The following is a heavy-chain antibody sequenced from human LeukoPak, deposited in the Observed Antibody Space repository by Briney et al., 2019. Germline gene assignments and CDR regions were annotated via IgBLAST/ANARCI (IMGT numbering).Heavy chain of an antibody. V-gene: IGHV3-30*03. CDR3: AREGFEYSGYDWGSGYGMDV. CDR2: ISFDGNNK. CDR1: GFTFSSYG. D-gene: IGHD5-12*01. Sequence: GGSLRLSCAASGFTFSSYGMHWVRQAPCKGLEWVAVISFDGNNKYYAESVQGRFTVSRDDSKNTLYLQINSLRLEDTAVYYCAREGFEYSGYDWGSGYGMDVWGQGTTVTVSS. J-gene: IGHJ6*02.